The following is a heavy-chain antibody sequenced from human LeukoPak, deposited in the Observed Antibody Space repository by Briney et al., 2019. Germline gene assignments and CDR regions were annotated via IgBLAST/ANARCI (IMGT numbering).Heavy chain of an antibody. CDR3: ARDRTLPPNYYGSGSLGGYFDY. J-gene: IGHJ4*02. V-gene: IGHV1-2*02. Sequence: ASVKVSCKASGYTFTGYYMHWVRQAPGQGLEWMGWINPNSGGTNYAQKFQGRVTMTRDTSISTAYMELSRLRSDDTAVYYCARDRTLPPNYYGSGSLGGYFDYWGQGTLVTVSS. D-gene: IGHD3-10*01. CDR2: INPNSGGT. CDR1: GYTFTGYY.